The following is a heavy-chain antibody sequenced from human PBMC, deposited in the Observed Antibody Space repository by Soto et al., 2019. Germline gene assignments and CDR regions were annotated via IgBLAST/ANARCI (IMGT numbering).Heavy chain of an antibody. CDR3: ARDYYHNPLSMDV. Sequence: PSETLSLTCTVSGGSISPHYWSWLRQPPGKGLEWIGYIYYSGNTNYNPSLNSRVTMSVDTSKNQFSLNLGSVTAADTAVYYCARDYYHNPLSMDVWGQGTTVTVSS. D-gene: IGHD3-22*01. CDR2: IYYSGNT. J-gene: IGHJ6*02. V-gene: IGHV4-59*11. CDR1: GGSISPHY.